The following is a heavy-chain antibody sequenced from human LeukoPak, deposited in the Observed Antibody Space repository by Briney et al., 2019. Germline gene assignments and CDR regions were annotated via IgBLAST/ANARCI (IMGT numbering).Heavy chain of an antibody. CDR3: ARDSGSRLRGFDY. CDR2: ISSSGSTI. CDR1: GFTFSSYE. Sequence: GGSLRLSCAASGFTFSSYEMNWVRQAPGKGLEWVSYISSSGSTIYYVDSVKGRFTISRDNAKNSLYLQMNSLRAEDTAVYYCARDSGSRLRGFDYWGQGTLVTVSS. D-gene: IGHD1-26*01. V-gene: IGHV3-48*03. J-gene: IGHJ4*02.